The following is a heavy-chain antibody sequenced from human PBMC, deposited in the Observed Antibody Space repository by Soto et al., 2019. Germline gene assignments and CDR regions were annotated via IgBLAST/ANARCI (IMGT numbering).Heavy chain of an antibody. Sequence: QVQLQESGPGLMKPSETLSLTCSVSGASIAGSSYWSWIRQPAGKGLEWIGRFSLSGTTNYSPSLRRRVTMSADVSKNQFSLRLTSVTAADTALYYCARGMTPPGAPAWYYFDSWGQGTLVTVSS. V-gene: IGHV4-4*07. CDR1: GASIAGSSY. J-gene: IGHJ4*02. D-gene: IGHD2-8*02. CDR3: ARGMTPPGAPAWYYFDS. CDR2: FSLSGTT.